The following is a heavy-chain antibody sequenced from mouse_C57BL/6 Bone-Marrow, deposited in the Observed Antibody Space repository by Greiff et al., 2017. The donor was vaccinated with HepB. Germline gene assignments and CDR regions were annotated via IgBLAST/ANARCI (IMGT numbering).Heavy chain of an antibody. Sequence: EVKLVESGGGLVQPGGSLKLSCAASGFTFSDYYMYWVRQTPEKRLEWVAYISNGGGSTYYPDTVKGRFTISRDNAKNTLYLQMSSLKSEDTAMYYCARHRTGSFDYWGQGTTLTVSS. CDR2: ISNGGGST. CDR1: GFTFSDYY. CDR3: ARHRTGSFDY. V-gene: IGHV5-12*01. J-gene: IGHJ2*01. D-gene: IGHD4-1*01.